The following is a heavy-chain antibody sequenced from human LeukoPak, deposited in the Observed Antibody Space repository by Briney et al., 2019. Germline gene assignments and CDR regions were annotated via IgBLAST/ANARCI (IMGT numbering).Heavy chain of an antibody. CDR2: IKPDSGAT. D-gene: IGHD5-18*01. CDR3: ARPEYRYGYILDY. CDR1: GYTFTGHY. V-gene: IGHV1-2*02. Sequence: ASVKVSCKASGYTFTGHYIHWVRQAPGQGLEWMGWIKPDSGATNYAQKFQGRVTMTRDTSISTARMELSRLTSDDTAVYYCARPEYRYGYILDYWGQGTLVTVSS. J-gene: IGHJ4*02.